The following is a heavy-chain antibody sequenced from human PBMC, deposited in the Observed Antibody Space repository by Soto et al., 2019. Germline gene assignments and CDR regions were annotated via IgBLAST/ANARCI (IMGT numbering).Heavy chain of an antibody. CDR2: IWFDGSNK. CDR3: ARDPKYGDYETACASDI. CDR1: GFTFSSYA. J-gene: IGHJ3*02. D-gene: IGHD4-17*01. Sequence: QVQLVESGGGVVQPGRSLRLSCAASGFTFSSYAMHWVRQAPGKGLEWVAVIWFDGSNKYYADSVKGRFTISRDNSKNTLYLQMSSLRAEDTAVYYCARDPKYGDYETACASDIWGQGTMVIVSS. V-gene: IGHV3-33*01.